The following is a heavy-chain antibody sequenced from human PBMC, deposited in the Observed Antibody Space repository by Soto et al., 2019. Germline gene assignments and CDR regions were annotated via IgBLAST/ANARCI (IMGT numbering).Heavy chain of an antibody. V-gene: IGHV1-18*01. Sequence: QVQLVQSGAEVKKPGASVKVSCKASGYNFTSYGISWVRQAPGQGLEWMGLISAYNGNTNYAPKLQGRVTMTTDTSTITAYMELRSLRSDATAVYYCAGGILTGDYNAFDIWGKGTMVTVSS. D-gene: IGHD3-9*01. CDR1: GYNFTSYG. CDR2: ISAYNGNT. J-gene: IGHJ3*02. CDR3: AGGILTGDYNAFDI.